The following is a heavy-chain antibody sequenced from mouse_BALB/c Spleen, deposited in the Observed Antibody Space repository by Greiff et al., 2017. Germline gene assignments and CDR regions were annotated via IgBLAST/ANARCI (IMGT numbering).Heavy chain of an antibody. D-gene: IGHD3-3*01. V-gene: IGHV1S127*01. Sequence: VQLQQPGPELVKPGASLKMSCKASGYSFTSYWMHWVKQMHGQSLEWIGVIDPSDSNTSYNQKFKGKATLTVDTSSSTAYMQLSSLTSEDSAVYYWTRGGGGRGGFDYWGQGTTLTVSA. CDR1: GYSFTSYW. CDR2: IDPSDSNT. CDR3: TRGGGGRGGFDY. J-gene: IGHJ2*01.